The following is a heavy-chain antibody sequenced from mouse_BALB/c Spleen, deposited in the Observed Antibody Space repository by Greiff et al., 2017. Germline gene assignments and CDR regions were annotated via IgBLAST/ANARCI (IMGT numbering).Heavy chain of an antibody. V-gene: IGHV5-6-5*01. D-gene: IGHD2-4*01. J-gene: IGHJ4*01. Sequence: EVQRVESGGGLVKPGGSLKLSCAASGFTFSSYAMSWVRQTPEKRLEWVASISSGGSTYYPDSVKGRFTISRDNARNILYLQMSSLRSEDTAMYYCAREGYYDYDGRYAMDYWGQGTSVTVSS. CDR2: ISSGGST. CDR1: GFTFSSYA. CDR3: AREGYYDYDGRYAMDY.